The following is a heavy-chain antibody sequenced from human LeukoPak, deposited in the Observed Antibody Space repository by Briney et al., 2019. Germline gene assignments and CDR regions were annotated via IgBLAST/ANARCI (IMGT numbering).Heavy chain of an antibody. CDR1: GYTFTSYY. D-gene: IGHD4-17*01. CDR3: AALSTTVVPFDY. Sequence: ASVKVSCKASGYTFTSYYMHWVRQAPGQGLEWMGIINPSGGSTSYAQKFQGRVTMTRDTSTSTDYMELSSLRSEDTAVYYCAALSTTVVPFDYWGQGTLVTVSS. V-gene: IGHV1-46*01. J-gene: IGHJ4*02. CDR2: INPSGGST.